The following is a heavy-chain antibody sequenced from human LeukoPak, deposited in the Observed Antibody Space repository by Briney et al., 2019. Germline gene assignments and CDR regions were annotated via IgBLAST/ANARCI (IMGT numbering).Heavy chain of an antibody. CDR2: INTDGATI. Sequence: GGSLRPSCVASGFTFSSDEMNWVRQAPGKGLQWISYINTDGATIYYADSVKGRFTISRDNAKNSLYLQMNSLRAEDTAVYYCARGYDSWDSWGQGTLVTVSS. CDR3: ARGYDSWDS. D-gene: IGHD3-16*01. V-gene: IGHV3-48*03. J-gene: IGHJ4*02. CDR1: GFTFSSDE.